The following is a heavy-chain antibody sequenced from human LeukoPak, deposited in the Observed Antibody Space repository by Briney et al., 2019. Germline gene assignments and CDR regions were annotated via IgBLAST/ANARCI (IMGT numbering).Heavy chain of an antibody. CDR2: IYYSGST. CDR3: ARGTYVDYFDY. V-gene: IGHV4-59*08. Sequence: PSETLSLTCTVSGGSISSYYWSWIRQPPGKGLEWIGYIYYSGSTYYNPSLKSRVTISVDTSKNQFSLKLSSVTAADTAVYYCARGTYVDYFDYWGQGTLVTVSS. J-gene: IGHJ4*02. D-gene: IGHD3-16*01. CDR1: GGSISSYY.